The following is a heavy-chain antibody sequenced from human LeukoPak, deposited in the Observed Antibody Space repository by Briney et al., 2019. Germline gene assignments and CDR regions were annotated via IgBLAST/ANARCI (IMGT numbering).Heavy chain of an antibody. CDR3: TRDKGGYLKDGFDI. J-gene: IGHJ3*02. Sequence: SETLSLTCTVSGGSISSYYWSWIRQPPGKGLEWIGYIYYSGSTNYNPSLQSRVTISVDTSKNQFSLRLSSVTAADTAVYYCTRDKGGYLKDGFDIWGQGTMVTVSS. V-gene: IGHV4-59*01. D-gene: IGHD6-25*01. CDR1: GGSISSYY. CDR2: IYYSGST.